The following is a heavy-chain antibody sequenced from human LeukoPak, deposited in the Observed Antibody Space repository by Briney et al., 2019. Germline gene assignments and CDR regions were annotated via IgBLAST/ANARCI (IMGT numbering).Heavy chain of an antibody. V-gene: IGHV3-21*01. CDR1: GFTFSSYN. Sequence: GGSLRLSCAASGFTFSSYNMNWVRQAPGKGLEWVSFICSSSTYIYYADSVRGRFTISRDNAKNSLYLQMNSLRAEDTAVYYCARVGGYCSSTSCPPPDYWGQGTLVTVSS. D-gene: IGHD2-2*01. J-gene: IGHJ4*02. CDR2: ICSSSTYI. CDR3: ARVGGYCSSTSCPPPDY.